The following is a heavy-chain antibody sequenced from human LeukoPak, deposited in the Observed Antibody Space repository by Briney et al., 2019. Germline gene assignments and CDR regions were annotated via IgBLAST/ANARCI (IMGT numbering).Heavy chain of an antibody. CDR2: IHYSGST. J-gene: IGHJ4*02. Sequence: SETLSLTCTVSGGSISSNYWNWIRQPPGKALEWIGYIHYSGSTNYNPSLKSRVTISVDTSKNQLSLKLNSVTAADTAVYYCVRGVYDSSGVSSPFDYWGEGTLVTVSS. V-gene: IGHV4-59*01. CDR1: GGSISSNY. CDR3: VRGVYDSSGVSSPFDY. D-gene: IGHD3-22*01.